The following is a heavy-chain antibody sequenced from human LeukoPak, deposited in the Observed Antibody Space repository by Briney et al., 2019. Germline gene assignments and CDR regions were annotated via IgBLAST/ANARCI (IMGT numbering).Heavy chain of an antibody. CDR3: ARGDFWSGIVDY. V-gene: IGHV4-34*01. CDR1: GGSFSGYY. CDR2: INHSGST. J-gene: IGHJ4*02. Sequence: SETLSLTCAVYGGSFSGYYWSWIRQPPGKGLEWIGEINHSGSTNYNPSLNSRFTISVDTSKNQFSLKLSSVTAADTAVYYCARGDFWSGIVDYWGQGTLVTVSS. D-gene: IGHD3-3*01.